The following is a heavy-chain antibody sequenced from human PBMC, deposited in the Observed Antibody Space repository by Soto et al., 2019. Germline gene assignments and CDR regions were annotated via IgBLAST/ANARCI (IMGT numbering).Heavy chain of an antibody. V-gene: IGHV1-8*01. D-gene: IGHD4-4*01. CDR1: GYTFTSYD. CDR3: ARGLTTVTHEGWFDP. J-gene: IGHJ5*02. Sequence: ASVKVSCKASGYTFTSYDINWVRQATGQGLEWMGWMNPNSGNTGYAQKFQGRVTMTRNTSISTAYMELSNLRSDDTAVYYCARGLTTVTHEGWFDPWGQGTLVTVSS. CDR2: MNPNSGNT.